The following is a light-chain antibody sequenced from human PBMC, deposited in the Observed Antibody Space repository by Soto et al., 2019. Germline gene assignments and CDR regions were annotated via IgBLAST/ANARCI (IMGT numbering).Light chain of an antibody. CDR1: QTIDTY. Sequence: DIQLTQSPSSLSASVGDRVTITCRASQTIDTYLNWYQHKPGKAPKVLIYAAGYLQSGVPSRFSGSGSGADFTLTISSLQPEDFATYYCQQNFNFPRTFGQGTKVDIK. CDR2: AAG. J-gene: IGKJ1*01. V-gene: IGKV1-39*01. CDR3: QQNFNFPRT.